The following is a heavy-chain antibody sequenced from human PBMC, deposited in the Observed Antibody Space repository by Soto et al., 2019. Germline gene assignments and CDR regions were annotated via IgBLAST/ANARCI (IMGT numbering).Heavy chain of an antibody. J-gene: IGHJ6*02. Sequence: ASVKVSCKASGYTFTSYGISWVRQAPGQGLEWMGWISAYNDNTNYAQKLQGRVTMTTDTSTSTAYMELRSLRSDDTAVYYCASGPRPVGSYYYYYGMDVWGQGTTVTVSS. V-gene: IGHV1-18*01. CDR3: ASGPRPVGSYYYYYGMDV. D-gene: IGHD1-26*01. CDR1: GYTFTSYG. CDR2: ISAYNDNT.